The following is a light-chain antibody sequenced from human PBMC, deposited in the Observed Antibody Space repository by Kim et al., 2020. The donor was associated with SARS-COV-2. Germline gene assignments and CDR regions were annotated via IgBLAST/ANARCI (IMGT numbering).Light chain of an antibody. CDR2: GTS. V-gene: IGKV3-15*01. Sequence: EIVMTQSPATLSVSPGERATLSCRASQSFGTNLAWYQQKPGQAPRLLLYGTSIRATGIPARFSGSGSGTEFTLTISSLQSEDFAVYYCQQYNNCPLPCTFGHVTKLVI. CDR1: QSFGTN. J-gene: IGKJ2*02. CDR3: QQYNNCPLPCT.